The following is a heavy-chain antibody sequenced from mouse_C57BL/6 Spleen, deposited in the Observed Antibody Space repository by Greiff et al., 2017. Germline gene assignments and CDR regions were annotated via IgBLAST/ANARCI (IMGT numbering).Heavy chain of an antibody. CDR1: GYAFTNYL. V-gene: IGHV1-54*01. J-gene: IGHJ3*01. CDR3: ARELRAGAY. D-gene: IGHD3-2*02. CDR2: INPGSGGT. Sequence: VQLQQSGAELVRPGTSVKVSCKASGYAFTNYLIEWVKQRPGQGLEWIGVINPGSGGTNYNEKFKGKATLTADKSSSTAYMQLSSLTSEDSAVYFCARELRAGAYWGQGTLVTVSA.